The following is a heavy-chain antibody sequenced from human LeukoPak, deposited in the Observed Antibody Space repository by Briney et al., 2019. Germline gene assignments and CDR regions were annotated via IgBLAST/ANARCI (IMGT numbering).Heavy chain of an antibody. CDR1: GFTFSSYG. CDR3: AREYSSGWYKVEDY. V-gene: IGHV3-33*01. J-gene: IGHJ4*02. CDR2: IWYDGSNK. D-gene: IGHD6-19*01. Sequence: GGSLRLSCAASGFTFSSYGMHWVRQAPGKGLEWVAVIWYDGSNKYYADSVKGRFTISRDNSKNTLYLQMNSLRAEDTAVYYCAREYSSGWYKVEDYWGQGTLVTVSS.